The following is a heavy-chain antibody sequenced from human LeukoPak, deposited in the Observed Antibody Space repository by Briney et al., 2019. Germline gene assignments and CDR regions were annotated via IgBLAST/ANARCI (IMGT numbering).Heavy chain of an antibody. D-gene: IGHD3-22*01. V-gene: IGHV4-59*08. Sequence: SETLSLTCAVSGGSISSYYWSWIRQPPGKGLEWIGYIYYSGSTNYNPSLKSRVTISVDTSKNQFSLKLSSVTAADTAVYYCARQANYYDSSGYYSPYYFDYWGQGTLVTVSS. CDR1: GGSISSYY. CDR3: ARQANYYDSSGYYSPYYFDY. J-gene: IGHJ4*02. CDR2: IYYSGST.